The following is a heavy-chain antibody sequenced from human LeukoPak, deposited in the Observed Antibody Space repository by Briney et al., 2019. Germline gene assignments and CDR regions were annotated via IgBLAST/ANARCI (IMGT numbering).Heavy chain of an antibody. V-gene: IGHV3-13*01. CDR1: GFTLSSYD. D-gene: IGHD3-22*01. Sequence: GGSLRLSCAASGFTLSSYDMHWVRQVTGKGLEWVSAIGVAGDTYYPGSVKGRFIITRENAKNSLYLQMNSLRAEDTALYYCAREVSEGFDFWGQGTLVTVSS. CDR3: AREVSEGFDF. CDR2: IGVAGDT. J-gene: IGHJ4*02.